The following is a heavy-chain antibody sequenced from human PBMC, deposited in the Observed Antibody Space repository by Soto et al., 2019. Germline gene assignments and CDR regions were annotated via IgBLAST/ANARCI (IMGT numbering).Heavy chain of an antibody. CDR2: IVVGSGNT. J-gene: IGHJ3*02. CDR3: VADYYDSSGYYLTNAFDI. CDR1: GFTFTSSA. V-gene: IGHV1-58*01. D-gene: IGHD3-22*01. Sequence: SVKVSCKASGFTFTSSAVQWVRQARGQRLEWIGWIVVGSGNTNYAQKFQERVTITRDMSTSTAYMELSSLRSEDTAVYYCVADYYDSSGYYLTNAFDIWGQGTMVTVSS.